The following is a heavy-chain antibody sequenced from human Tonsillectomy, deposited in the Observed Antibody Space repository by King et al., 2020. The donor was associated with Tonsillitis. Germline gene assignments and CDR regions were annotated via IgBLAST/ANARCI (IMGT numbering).Heavy chain of an antibody. Sequence: VQLVESGGGLVKPGGSLRLSCAASGFTFSDYYMIWIRQAPGKGLEWVSYISRGGNTLYYADSVKGRFTISRDNAKNSLYLQMDSLRAEDTALYYCARLTSSGWFSDYWGQGTLVTVSS. J-gene: IGHJ4*02. CDR1: GFTFSDYY. CDR2: ISRGGNTL. V-gene: IGHV3-11*01. D-gene: IGHD6-19*01. CDR3: ARLTSSGWFSDY.